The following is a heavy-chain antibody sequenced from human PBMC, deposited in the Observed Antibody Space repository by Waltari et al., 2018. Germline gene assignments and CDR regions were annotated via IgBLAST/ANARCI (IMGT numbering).Heavy chain of an antibody. CDR2: INHSGST. Sequence: QVQLQQWGAGLLKPSETLSLTCAVYGGSFSGYYWSWIRQPPGKGLEWIGEINHSGSTNYNPSLESRVTISVDTSKNQFSLKLSSVTAADTAVYYCARGGVVRGVISYYFDYWGQGTLVTVSS. V-gene: IGHV4-34*01. CDR1: GGSFSGYY. CDR3: ARGGVVRGVISYYFDY. J-gene: IGHJ4*02. D-gene: IGHD3-10*01.